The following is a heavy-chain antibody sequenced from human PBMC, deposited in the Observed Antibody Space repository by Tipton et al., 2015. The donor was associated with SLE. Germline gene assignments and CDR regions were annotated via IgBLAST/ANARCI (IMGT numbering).Heavy chain of an antibody. CDR1: GFTFSSYS. CDR2: ISSSSSYT. Sequence: SLRLSCAASGFTFSSYSMNWVRQAPGKGLEWVSSISSSSSYTYYADSVKGRFTISRDNSKNTLYLQMNSLRAEDTAVYYCAKDPLLTAPDYWGQGPLVSVSS. V-gene: IGHV3-21*04. J-gene: IGHJ4*02. D-gene: IGHD3-9*01. CDR3: AKDPLLTAPDY.